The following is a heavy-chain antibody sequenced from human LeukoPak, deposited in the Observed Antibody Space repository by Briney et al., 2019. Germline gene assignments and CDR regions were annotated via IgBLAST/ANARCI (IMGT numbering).Heavy chain of an antibody. Sequence: GASVKVSCKASGYTFTGDYMHWVRQAPGQGLEWMGWINPNSGGTNYAQKFQGRVTMTRDTSISTAYMELSRLRSDDTAVYYCASTYYYDSSGYDELDYWGQGTLVTVSS. CDR2: INPNSGGT. V-gene: IGHV1-2*02. CDR3: ASTYYYDSSGYDELDY. J-gene: IGHJ4*02. D-gene: IGHD3-22*01. CDR1: GYTFTGDY.